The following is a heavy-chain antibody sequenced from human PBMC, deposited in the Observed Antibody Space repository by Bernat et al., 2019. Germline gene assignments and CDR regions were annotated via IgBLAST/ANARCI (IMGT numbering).Heavy chain of an antibody. V-gene: IGHV3-33*06. D-gene: IGHD6-13*01. J-gene: IGHJ4*02. CDR2: IWYDGSNK. CDR3: AKGLAAAGQRGYFDY. CDR1: GFTFSSYG. Sequence: QVQLVESGGGVVQPGRSLRLSCAASGFTFSSYGMHWVRQAPGKGLEWVAVIWYDGSNKYYADSVKGRFTISRDNSKNTLYLQMNSLRGEDTAVYYCAKGLAAAGQRGYFDYWGQGTLVTVSS.